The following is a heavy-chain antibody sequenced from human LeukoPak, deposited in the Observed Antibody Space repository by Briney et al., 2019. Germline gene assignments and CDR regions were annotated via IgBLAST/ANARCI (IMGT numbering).Heavy chain of an antibody. J-gene: IGHJ6*03. CDR2: INPNSGGT. Sequence: GASVKVSCKTSGDTLTGYYMHWVRQAPGQGLEWMGRINPNSGGTNYAQKFQGRVTMTRDTSISTAYMELSRLRSDDTAVYYCARDHTVTQPRKTYYYYYMDVWGEGTTVKVSS. D-gene: IGHD4-17*01. V-gene: IGHV1-2*06. CDR3: ARDHTVTQPRKTYYYYYMDV. CDR1: GDTLTGYY.